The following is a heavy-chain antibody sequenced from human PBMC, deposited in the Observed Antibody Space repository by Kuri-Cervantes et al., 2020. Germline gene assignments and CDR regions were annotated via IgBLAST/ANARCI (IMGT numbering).Heavy chain of an antibody. Sequence: ESLKISCTVSGGSISSYYWSWIRQPAGKGLEWIGRIYTSRSTNYNPSLKSRVTISVDKSKNQFSLKLSSVTAADTAVYYCARDTAMVPNWYFDLWGRGTLVTVSS. CDR1: GGSISSYY. CDR3: ARDTAMVPNWYFDL. D-gene: IGHD5-18*01. J-gene: IGHJ2*01. V-gene: IGHV4-4*07. CDR2: IYTSRST.